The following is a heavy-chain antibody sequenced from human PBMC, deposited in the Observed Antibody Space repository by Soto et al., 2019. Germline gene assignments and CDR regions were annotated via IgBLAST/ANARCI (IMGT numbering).Heavy chain of an antibody. CDR3: AREYTYGSNFFEC. CDR1: GGSISSAAYY. V-gene: IGHV4-31*03. Sequence: QVQLQESGPGLVKPSQTLSLTCTVSGGSISSAAYYWSWILQHPGKGLEWIGYISHSGSTYYTPSLKSRVIISADTSKNQFSLNLTSVTAADTAVYYCAREYTYGSNFFECWGQGARVTVSS. J-gene: IGHJ4*02. CDR2: ISHSGST. D-gene: IGHD5-18*01.